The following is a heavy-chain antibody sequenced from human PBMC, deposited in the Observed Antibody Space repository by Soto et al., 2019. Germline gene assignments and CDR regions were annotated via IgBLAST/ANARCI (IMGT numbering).Heavy chain of an antibody. CDR1: GYTFTSYG. Sequence: ASVKVSCKASGYTFTSYGISWVRQAPGQGLEWMGWISAYNGNTNYAQKLQGGVTMTTDTSTSTAYMELRSLRSDDTAVYYCARFGVVATFYYYYGMDVWGQGITVTVSS. V-gene: IGHV1-18*04. J-gene: IGHJ6*02. CDR2: ISAYNGNT. CDR3: ARFGVVATFYYYYGMDV. D-gene: IGHD5-12*01.